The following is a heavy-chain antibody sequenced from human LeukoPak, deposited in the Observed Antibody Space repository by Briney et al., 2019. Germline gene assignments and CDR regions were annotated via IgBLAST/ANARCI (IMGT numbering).Heavy chain of an antibody. Sequence: SETLSLPCTVSVRSINSYYWSWIRQPAGQGLEWIGRIYTSGITNYNPSLKSRVTMSVDTSKNQFSLKLSSVTAADTAVYYCARDKGYYFYMDVWGKGTAVTVSS. CDR3: ARDKGYYFYMDV. CDR1: VRSINSYY. V-gene: IGHV4-4*07. J-gene: IGHJ6*03. CDR2: IYTSGIT.